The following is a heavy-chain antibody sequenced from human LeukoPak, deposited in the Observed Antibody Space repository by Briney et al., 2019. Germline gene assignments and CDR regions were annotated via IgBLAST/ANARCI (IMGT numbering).Heavy chain of an antibody. Sequence: GGSLRLSCAASGFTVNSNYMNWVRQAPGKGLEWVTVVYSDDTTYYADSVKGRFTISRDNSKNTLYLQMNNLRAEDTAVYYCARGGGYYAIDYWGQGTLVTVSS. V-gene: IGHV3-53*01. J-gene: IGHJ4*02. CDR2: VYSDDTT. CDR3: ARGGGYYAIDY. CDR1: GFTVNSNY. D-gene: IGHD1-26*01.